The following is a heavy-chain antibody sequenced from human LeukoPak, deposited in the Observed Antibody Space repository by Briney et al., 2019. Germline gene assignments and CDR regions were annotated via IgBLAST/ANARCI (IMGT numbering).Heavy chain of an antibody. J-gene: IGHJ4*02. V-gene: IGHV4-59*11. CDR3: AASSDSSGCPY. D-gene: IGHD6-19*01. CDR1: GGSISSHY. CDR2: IYYSGST. Sequence: SETLSLTCTVSGGSISSHYWSWIRQPPGKGLEWIGYIYYSGSTNYNPSLKSRVTISVDTSKNQFSLKLSSVTAADTAVYYCAASSDSSGCPYWGQGTLVTVSS.